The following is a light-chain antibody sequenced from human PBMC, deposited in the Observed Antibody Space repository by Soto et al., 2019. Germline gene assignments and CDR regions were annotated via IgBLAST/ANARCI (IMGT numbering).Light chain of an antibody. V-gene: IGKV4-1*01. J-gene: IGKJ1*01. CDR2: WAS. Sequence: DIVMTQSPASLAVSLGERATIDCKSSQNMLYSPNNKNYLAWYQLKPGQPPKLLIYWASTRNSGVPDRFSGSGSVTDFTLTITSLQAEDVAVYYCLQYYATPQTFGQGTKVDIK. CDR1: QNMLYSPNNKNY. CDR3: LQYYATPQT.